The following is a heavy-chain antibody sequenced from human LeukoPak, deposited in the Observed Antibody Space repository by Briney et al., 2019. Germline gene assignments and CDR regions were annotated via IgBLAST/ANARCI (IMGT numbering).Heavy chain of an antibody. V-gene: IGHV4-59*08. CDR2: IYYGGST. CDR1: GGSFSGYY. J-gene: IGHJ4*02. Sequence: SETLSLTCAVYGGSFSGYYWSWIRQPPGKGLEWIGYIYYGGSTNYNPSLKSRVTISVDTSKNQFSPKLSSVTAADTAVYYCARHGYYDSSGYYPNDYWGQGTLVTVSS. D-gene: IGHD3-22*01. CDR3: ARHGYYDSSGYYPNDY.